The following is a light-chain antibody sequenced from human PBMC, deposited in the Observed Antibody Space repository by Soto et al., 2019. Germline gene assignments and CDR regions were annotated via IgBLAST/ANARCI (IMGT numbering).Light chain of an antibody. CDR1: QSVSSSY. CDR3: QQDGSSPPT. J-gene: IGKJ3*01. CDR2: GAS. V-gene: IGKV3-20*01. Sequence: EIVLTQSPGTLSLSPGERATLSCRASQSVSSSYLAWYQQKPGQAPRLLIYGASSRATGIPDRFSGSGSGTDFTLTISRLAPEDFAVYYCQQDGSSPPTFGPGTKVDIK.